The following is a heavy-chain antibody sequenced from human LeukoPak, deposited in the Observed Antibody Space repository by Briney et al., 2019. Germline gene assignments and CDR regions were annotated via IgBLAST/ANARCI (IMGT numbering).Heavy chain of an antibody. D-gene: IGHD3-22*01. J-gene: IGHJ4*02. CDR2: INPSGGST. Sequence: ASVKVSCKASGYIFTSYYMHWVRQAPGQGLEWMGIINPSGGSTSYAQKFQGRVTMTRDTSTSTVYMELSSLRSEDTAVYYCARDRGGIYYDSSGYDTWGQGTLVTVSS. CDR3: ARDRGGIYYDSSGYDT. CDR1: GYIFTSYY. V-gene: IGHV1-46*01.